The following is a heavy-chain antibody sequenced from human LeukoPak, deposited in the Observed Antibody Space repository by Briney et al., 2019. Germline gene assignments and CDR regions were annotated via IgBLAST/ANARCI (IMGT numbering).Heavy chain of an antibody. Sequence: SETLSLTCTVSGVSISNSRNYWGWIRQPPGKGLEWIGIIYFSGGSIYSNPTLKSRVTISLDTFKNQFSLKLNSVTAADTAVYYCARGRGPRDSSGYYYVHAFDIWGQGTMVTVSS. J-gene: IGHJ3*02. V-gene: IGHV4-39*07. CDR2: IYFSGGSI. CDR1: GVSISNSRNY. D-gene: IGHD3-22*01. CDR3: ARGRGPRDSSGYYYVHAFDI.